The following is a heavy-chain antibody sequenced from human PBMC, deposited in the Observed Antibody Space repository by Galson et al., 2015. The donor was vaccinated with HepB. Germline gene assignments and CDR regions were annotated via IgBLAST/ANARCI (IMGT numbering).Heavy chain of an antibody. J-gene: IGHJ3*02. CDR1: GFTFSNYH. V-gene: IGHV3-48*02. Sequence: SLRLSCAGSGFTFSNYHMNWVRQAPGKGLEWVSYISSSSSTIYYADSLKGRFTSSRDNAKNSLYLQMNSLRDEDTAVYYCARGTVVASYDAFDIWAKGQKSPSL. CDR2: ISSSSSTI. CDR3: ARGTVVASYDAFDI. D-gene: IGHD2-15*01.